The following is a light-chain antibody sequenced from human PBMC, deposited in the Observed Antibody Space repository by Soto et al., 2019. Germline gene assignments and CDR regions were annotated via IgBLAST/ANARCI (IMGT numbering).Light chain of an antibody. Sequence: QSALTQPASVSGSPGQSITISCTGTSSDVGGYNYVSWYQQHPDKAPKLMIYEVSNRPSGVSNRFSGSKSGNTASLTISGLQAEDEADYYCSSYTSSSTLGGVFGGGTKLTVL. J-gene: IGLJ3*02. CDR2: EVS. CDR1: SSDVGGYNY. V-gene: IGLV2-14*01. CDR3: SSYTSSSTLGGV.